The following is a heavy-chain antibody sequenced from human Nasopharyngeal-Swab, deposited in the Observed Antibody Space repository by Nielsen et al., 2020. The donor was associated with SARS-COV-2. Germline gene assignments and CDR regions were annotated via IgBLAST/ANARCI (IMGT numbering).Heavy chain of an antibody. CDR1: GFTFSSYS. CDR2: ISSSSSTI. D-gene: IGHD2-2*01. J-gene: IGHJ6*03. Sequence: ETLSLTCAASGFTFSSYSMNWVRQAPGKGLEWASYISSSSSTIYYADSVKGRFTISRDNAKNSLYLQMNSLRAEDTAVYYCATKVVPAAEYYYYYYMDVWGKGTTVTVSS. CDR3: ATKVVPAAEYYYYYYMDV. V-gene: IGHV3-48*01.